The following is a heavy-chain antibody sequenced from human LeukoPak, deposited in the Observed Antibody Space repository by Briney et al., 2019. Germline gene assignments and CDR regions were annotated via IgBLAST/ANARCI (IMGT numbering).Heavy chain of an antibody. CDR1: GYTFSSYG. CDR2: ISGYNGNT. J-gene: IGHJ4*02. Sequence: ASVTVSCKASGYTFSSYGIAWVRQAPGQGLEWMGWISGYNGNTNYAQKLQGRVSMTTDTSTTTAYMELRSLTSDDTALYYCARSSLGTITAGPFDYWGQGTLVTVSS. D-gene: IGHD5-12*01. V-gene: IGHV1-18*01. CDR3: ARSSLGTITAGPFDY.